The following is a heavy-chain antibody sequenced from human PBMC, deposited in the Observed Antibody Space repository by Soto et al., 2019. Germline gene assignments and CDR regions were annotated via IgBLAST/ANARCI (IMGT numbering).Heavy chain of an antibody. J-gene: IGHJ4*02. CDR1: GNSFTSSW. CDR3: AGLGAYSYGYEDY. V-gene: IGHV5-10-1*01. CDR2: IDPGASYT. D-gene: IGHD5-18*01. Sequence: PVESLKVSSKGSGNSFTSSWMSWVRQMPGKGLGWMGRIDPGASYTNSSPSFHGHVTVSADKSISTSYLQWSSLKASDTAMYYCAGLGAYSYGYEDYWGQGTLVTVSS.